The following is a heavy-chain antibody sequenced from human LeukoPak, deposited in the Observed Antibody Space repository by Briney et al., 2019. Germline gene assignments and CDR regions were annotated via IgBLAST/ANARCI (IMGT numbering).Heavy chain of an antibody. V-gene: IGHV1-8*01. D-gene: IGHD6-13*01. J-gene: IGHJ3*02. CDR1: GYTFTSYD. Sequence: ASVKVSCKASGYTFTSYDINWVRQATGQGVEWMGWMNPNSGNTGYAQKFQGRVTMTRNTSISTAYMELSSLRSEDTAVYYCARGRQQLVLFEGDAFDIWGQGTMVTVSS. CDR3: ARGRQQLVLFEGDAFDI. CDR2: MNPNSGNT.